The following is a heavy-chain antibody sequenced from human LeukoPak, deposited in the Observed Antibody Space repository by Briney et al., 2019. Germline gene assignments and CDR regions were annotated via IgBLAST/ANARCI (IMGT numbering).Heavy chain of an antibody. CDR3: EKDISRRGGGYYYYYYGMDV. Sequence: PGRSLRLSCAASGFTFDDYAMHWVRQAPGKGLEWVSGISWNSGSIGYADSVKGRFTISRDNAKNSLYLQMNSLSAEDTALYYCEKDISRRGGGYYYYYYGMDVWGQGPTVTVSS. J-gene: IGHJ6*02. V-gene: IGHV3-9*01. D-gene: IGHD3-16*01. CDR2: ISWNSGSI. CDR1: GFTFDDYA.